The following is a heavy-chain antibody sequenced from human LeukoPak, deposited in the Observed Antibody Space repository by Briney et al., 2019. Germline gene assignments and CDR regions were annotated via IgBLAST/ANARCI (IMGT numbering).Heavy chain of an antibody. CDR1: GGPISSYF. J-gene: IGHJ4*02. D-gene: IGHD6-6*01. V-gene: IGHV4-59*08. CDR2: IYYSGST. CDR3: ARHRAYSSSSPFDY. Sequence: SETLSLTCTDSGGPISSYFWSWIRQPPGKGLEWIGYIYYSGSTNYNPSPKSRVTMFVDMSKNQFSLRLSSVTAADTAVYYCARHRAYSSSSPFDYWGQGTLVTVSS.